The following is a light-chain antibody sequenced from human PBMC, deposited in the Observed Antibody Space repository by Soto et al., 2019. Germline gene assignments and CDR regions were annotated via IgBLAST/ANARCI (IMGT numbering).Light chain of an antibody. J-gene: IGKJ4*01. CDR3: RQLYTWPPT. Sequence: TVLTQSPATLSLSPGERATLSCKASQSIGNSLGWFQQKPGQAPRLLIDDAFNRATGIPARFTGSGSGSDFTLTISSLESEYFCVYYRRQLYTWPPTLGGGPKV. CDR1: QSIGNS. CDR2: DAF. V-gene: IGKV3-11*01.